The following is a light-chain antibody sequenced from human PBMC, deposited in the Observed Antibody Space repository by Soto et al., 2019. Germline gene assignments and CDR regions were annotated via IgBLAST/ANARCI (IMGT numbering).Light chain of an antibody. V-gene: IGKV3-11*01. CDR1: QSIATF. CDR3: QQRTNWPPTPT. Sequence: EIVLTQSPATLSLSPGERATLSCRASQSIATFLTWYQQKPGQPPRLLIYDASKRATGIPARFSGSGSGTDFSLTISSLEPNVFEFYYCQQRTNWPPTPTFGQGPKLEI. J-gene: IGKJ2*01. CDR2: DAS.